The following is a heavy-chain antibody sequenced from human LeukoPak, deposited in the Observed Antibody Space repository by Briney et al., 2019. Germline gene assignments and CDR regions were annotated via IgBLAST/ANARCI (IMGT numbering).Heavy chain of an antibody. CDR1: GFTFSSYD. CDR2: IGTAGDT. V-gene: IGHV3-13*04. J-gene: IGHJ4*02. CDR3: VRGTGYSAYDYDFDY. D-gene: IGHD5-12*01. Sequence: GGSLRPSCAASGFTFSSYDMHWVRHATGKGLEWVSAIGTAGDTYYPGSVKGRFTISRENAKNSLYLQMNSLRAGDTAVYYCVRGTGYSAYDYDFDYWGRGTLVTVSS.